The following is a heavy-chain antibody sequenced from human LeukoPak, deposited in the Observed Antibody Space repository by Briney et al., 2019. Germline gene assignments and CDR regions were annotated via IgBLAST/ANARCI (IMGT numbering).Heavy chain of an antibody. Sequence: SETLSLTCAVYGGSFSGYYWSWIRQPPGKGLEWIGEINHSGTTNYNPSLKSRVTISVDTSKNQFSLKLSSVTAADTAVYYCARGLTTVTPYYFDYWGPGTLITVSS. J-gene: IGHJ4*02. CDR2: INHSGTT. V-gene: IGHV4-34*01. CDR1: GGSFSGYY. CDR3: ARGLTTVTPYYFDY. D-gene: IGHD4-17*01.